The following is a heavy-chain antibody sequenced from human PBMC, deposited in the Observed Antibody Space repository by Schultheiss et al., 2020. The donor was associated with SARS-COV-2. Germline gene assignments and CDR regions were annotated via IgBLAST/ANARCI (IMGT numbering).Heavy chain of an antibody. CDR1: GGSISSGGYY. D-gene: IGHD3-3*01. Sequence: SETLSLTCTVSGGSISSGGYYWSWIRQPAGKGLEWIGRIYTSGSTNYNPSLKSRVTMSVDTSNNQFSLKLSSVTAADTAVYYFARVFGRGHGTGFDYWGQGTLVTGSS. V-gene: IGHV4-61*02. J-gene: IGHJ4*02. CDR3: ARVFGRGHGTGFDY. CDR2: IYTSGST.